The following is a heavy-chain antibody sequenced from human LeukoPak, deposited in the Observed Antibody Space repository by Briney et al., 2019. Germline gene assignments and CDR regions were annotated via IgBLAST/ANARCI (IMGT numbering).Heavy chain of an antibody. CDR3: ARVGPLLRRVVTRRANWFDP. CDR2: MNPNSGNT. Sequence: ASVKVSCTASGYTFTSYDINWVRQATGQGLEWMGWMNPNSGNTGYAQKFQGRVTMTRNTSISTAYMELSSLRSEDTAVYYCARVGPLLRRVVTRRANWFDPWGQGTLVTVSS. J-gene: IGHJ5*02. V-gene: IGHV1-8*01. CDR1: GYTFTSYD. D-gene: IGHD3-10*01.